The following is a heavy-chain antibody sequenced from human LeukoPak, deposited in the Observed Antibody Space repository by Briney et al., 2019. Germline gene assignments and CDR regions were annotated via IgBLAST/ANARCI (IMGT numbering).Heavy chain of an antibody. CDR2: ISAYNGNT. CDR1: GYTFTSYG. V-gene: IGHV1-18*01. D-gene: IGHD2-8*01. CDR3: AFSALGYCTNGVCYQILDY. Sequence: GASVKVSCKASGYTFTSYGISWVRQAPGQGLEWMGRISAYNGNTNYAQKLQGRVTMTTDTSTSTAYMELRSLRSDDTAVYYCAFSALGYCTNGVCYQILDYWGRGTLVTVSS. J-gene: IGHJ4*02.